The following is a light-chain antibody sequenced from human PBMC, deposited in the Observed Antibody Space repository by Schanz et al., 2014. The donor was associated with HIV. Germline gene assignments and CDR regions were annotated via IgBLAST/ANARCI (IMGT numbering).Light chain of an antibody. CDR3: SSYTSTSTRV. CDR2: EGT. Sequence: QSALTQPASVSGSPGQSITISCTGTSSDIGAYNLISWYQQHPGKAPKFIIYEGTKRPSGISNRFSGSKSGNTASLRISGLQAEDEADYYCSSYTSTSTRVFGGGTKLTVL. J-gene: IGLJ3*02. V-gene: IGLV2-14*02. CDR1: SSDIGAYNL.